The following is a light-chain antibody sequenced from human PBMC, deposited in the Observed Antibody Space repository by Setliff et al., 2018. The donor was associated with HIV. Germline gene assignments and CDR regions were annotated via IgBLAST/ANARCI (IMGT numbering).Light chain of an antibody. CDR2: DVS. CDR1: SSDVGGYNY. J-gene: IGLJ1*01. CDR3: SLYTSSSTLPDV. V-gene: IGLV2-14*03. Sequence: QSVLTQPASVSGSPGQSITISCTGTSSDVGGYNYVSWYQQHPGKAPKLMIYDVSNRPSGVSNRFSGSKSGNTASLTISGLQAEDEADYYCSLYTSSSTLPDVFGTGTKVTVL.